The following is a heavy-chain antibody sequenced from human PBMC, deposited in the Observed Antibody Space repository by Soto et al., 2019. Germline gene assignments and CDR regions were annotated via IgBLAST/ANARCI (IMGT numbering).Heavy chain of an antibody. CDR1: GGSISSGDYY. CDR3: ARVLLPGIAAAGNPQPPWFDP. D-gene: IGHD6-13*01. V-gene: IGHV4-30-4*01. CDR2: IYYSGST. J-gene: IGHJ5*02. Sequence: QVQLQESGPGLVKPSQTLSLTCTVSGGSISSGDYYWSWIRQPPGKGLEWIGYIYYSGSTYYNPSLKSRVTISVDTSKNQFSLKLSSVTAADTAVYYCARVLLPGIAAAGNPQPPWFDPWGQGTLVTVSS.